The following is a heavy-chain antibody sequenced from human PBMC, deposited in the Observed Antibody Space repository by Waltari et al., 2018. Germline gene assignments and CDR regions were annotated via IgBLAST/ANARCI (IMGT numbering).Heavy chain of an antibody. CDR1: GFIFSASW. Sequence: EVQLVESGGGLVQPGGSLRLSCAASGFIFSASWMGWVRQAPGKGLEWGASMKQDGSEIHYVDSVKGRFTISRDNAKNSLYLQMNSLRVEDTAVYYCARVPVSGPDRFDYWGQGTLVTVSS. CDR3: ARVPVSGPDRFDY. D-gene: IGHD1-26*01. CDR2: MKQDGSEI. J-gene: IGHJ4*02. V-gene: IGHV3-7*01.